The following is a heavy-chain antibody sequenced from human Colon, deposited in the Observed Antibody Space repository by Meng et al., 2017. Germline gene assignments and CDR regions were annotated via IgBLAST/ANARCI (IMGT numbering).Heavy chain of an antibody. V-gene: IGHV4-31*03. J-gene: IGHJ4*02. D-gene: IGHD3-10*01. CDR1: GASIRGGGYY. CDR3: ARRYGSGTYPFDF. CDR2: IYYSENT. Sequence: QGAGPGLVKPSGTLSLTCSVSGASIRGGGYYWSWIRQVPGKGLDLIGYIYYSENTYYKPSLQSRAIISVDTSKNEFSLRLSSVSAADTAVYYCARRYGSGTYPFDFWGQGILVTVSS.